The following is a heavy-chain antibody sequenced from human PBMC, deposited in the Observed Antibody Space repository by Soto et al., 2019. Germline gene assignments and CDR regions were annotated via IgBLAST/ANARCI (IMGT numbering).Heavy chain of an antibody. CDR3: ARATTVTSSFFYYGLDV. V-gene: IGHV4-30-4*08. CDR1: GGSISNDDYY. Sequence: QVQLQESGPGLVKPSQTLSLTCTVSGGSISNDDYYWSWIRQPPGKGLEWIGHIYYNGNTYYNPSLKSRLTTSLDTSQNQFSLHLTSVIAADSASYLCARATTVTSSFFYYGLDVWGQGTTVTVSS. D-gene: IGHD4-17*01. J-gene: IGHJ6*02. CDR2: IYYNGNT.